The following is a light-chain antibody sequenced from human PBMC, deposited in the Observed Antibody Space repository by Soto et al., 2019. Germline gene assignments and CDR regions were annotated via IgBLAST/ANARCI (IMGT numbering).Light chain of an antibody. CDR1: SSNIGAGYD. V-gene: IGLV1-40*01. Sequence: QPVLTQPPSVSGAPGQRVTISCAGSSSNIGAGYDVHWYQQLPGTAPKLLIYVNTNRPSGVPDRLSGSKSGTSASLAITGLQAEDEADYYCQSYDSLTGWVFGGGTKLTVL. CDR2: VNT. CDR3: QSYDSLTGWV. J-gene: IGLJ3*02.